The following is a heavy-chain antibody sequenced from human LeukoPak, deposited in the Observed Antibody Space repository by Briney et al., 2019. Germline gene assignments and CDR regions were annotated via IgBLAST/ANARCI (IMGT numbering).Heavy chain of an antibody. CDR1: GFTFSNYW. D-gene: IGHD3-3*01. CDR2: IKPDGSET. V-gene: IGHV3-7*03. J-gene: IGHJ6*02. CDR3: ARTLRFFRFLDV. Sequence: GGSLRLSCAASGFTFSNYWMSWVRQAPEKGLEWVANIKPDGSETYSVDSVKGRFTISRDNAKNSLYLQMNSLRAEDTAVYYCARTLRFFRFLDVWGQGTTVTVSS.